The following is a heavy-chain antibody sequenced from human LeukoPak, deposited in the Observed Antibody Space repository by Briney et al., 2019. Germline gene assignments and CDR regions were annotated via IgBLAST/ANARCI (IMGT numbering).Heavy chain of an antibody. J-gene: IGHJ4*02. Sequence: ASVKVSCKASGYTLTGYYMHWVRQASGQGLEWMGWINPNSGGTNYAQKFQGRVTMTRDTSISTAYMELSRLRSDDTAVYYCAREASVDTASQFDYWGQGTLVTVSS. CDR1: GYTLTGYY. V-gene: IGHV1-2*02. CDR2: INPNSGGT. D-gene: IGHD5-18*01. CDR3: AREASVDTASQFDY.